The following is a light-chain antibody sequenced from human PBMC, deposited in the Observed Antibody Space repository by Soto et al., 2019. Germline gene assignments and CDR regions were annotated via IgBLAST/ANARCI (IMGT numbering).Light chain of an antibody. J-gene: IGKJ1*01. CDR1: QSISSSY. V-gene: IGKV3-20*01. CDR2: GAS. CDR3: QQYGGSPWT. Sequence: EIVLTQSPGTLSLSPGERGTLSCRASQSISSSYLAWYQQKPGQAPGLLIYGASRRATGIADRFSGSGSGTDFTLTISRLDPEDFAVYYCQQYGGSPWTFGQGTKVEIK.